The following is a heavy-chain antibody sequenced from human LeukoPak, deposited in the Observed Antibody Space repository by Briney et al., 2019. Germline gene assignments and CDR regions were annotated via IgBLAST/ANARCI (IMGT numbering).Heavy chain of an antibody. D-gene: IGHD6-19*01. J-gene: IGHJ4*02. CDR3: ARLHEAVAGFAPS. Sequence: SETLSLTCTVSGGSISSYYWSWIRQSPGKGLEWIGYIYYSGSTNHNPSLKSRVTMSIDTSTNQFSLKLSSVTAADTAVYYCARLHEAVAGFAPSWGQGTLVTVSS. V-gene: IGHV4-59*12. CDR1: GGSISSYY. CDR2: IYYSGST.